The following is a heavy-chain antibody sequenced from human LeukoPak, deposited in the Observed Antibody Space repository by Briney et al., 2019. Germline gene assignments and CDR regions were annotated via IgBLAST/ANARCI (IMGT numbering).Heavy chain of an antibody. CDR2: IYHSGST. D-gene: IGHD3-3*01. Sequence: SETLSLTCTVSGYSISSGYYWGWIRQPPGKGLEWIGSIYHSGSTHYNPSLKSRVTISVDTSKNQFSLKLSSVTAADTAVYYCARGGVADYDFWSGLHNWFDPWGQGTLVTVSS. CDR3: ARGGVADYDFWSGLHNWFDP. CDR1: GYSISSGYY. V-gene: IGHV4-38-2*02. J-gene: IGHJ5*02.